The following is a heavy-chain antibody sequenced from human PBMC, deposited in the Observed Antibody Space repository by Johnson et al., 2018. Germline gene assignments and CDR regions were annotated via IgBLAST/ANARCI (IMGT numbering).Heavy chain of an antibody. CDR2: IWDDGGNK. CDR3: AKELDDSSGYDYYYYYGMDV. J-gene: IGHJ6*02. D-gene: IGHD3-22*01. Sequence: QVQLVQSGGGVVQPGRSLRLSCAASGFTFSNSGMHWVRQAPGKGLEWVAIIWDDGGNKYYGDYVKGRFTFSRDNSKNTLYLQMNSLRAEDTAIYYCAKELDDSSGYDYYYYYGMDVWGQGTTVTVSS. V-gene: IGHV3-33*06. CDR1: GFTFSNSG.